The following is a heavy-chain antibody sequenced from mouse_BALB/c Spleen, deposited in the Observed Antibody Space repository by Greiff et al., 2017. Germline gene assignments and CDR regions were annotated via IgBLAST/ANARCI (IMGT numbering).Heavy chain of an antibody. V-gene: IGHV14-3*02. Sequence: VQLKQSGAELVKPGASVKLSCTASGFNIKDSYMHWVKQRPEQGLEWIGRIDPANGNTKYDPKFQGKATITADTSSNTAYLQLSSLTSEDTAVYYCAREGGSPYYGSSYLGYWGQGTTLTVSS. CDR3: AREGGSPYYGSSYLGY. CDR1: GFNIKDSY. J-gene: IGHJ2*01. CDR2: IDPANGNT. D-gene: IGHD1-1*01.